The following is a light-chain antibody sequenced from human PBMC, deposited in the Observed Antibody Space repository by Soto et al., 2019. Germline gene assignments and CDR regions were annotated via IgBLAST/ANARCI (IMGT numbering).Light chain of an antibody. J-gene: IGKJ4*01. CDR2: AAS. V-gene: IGKV3-20*01. CDR1: QSVSSSY. CDR3: HQYGTSPRT. Sequence: PGDRATLSCRASQSVSSSYLGWYQQNPGQAPRLLIYAASTRATGIPDRFSGSGSGTDFTLTISRLEPEDFAVYYCHQYGTSPRTFGGGTKLEIK.